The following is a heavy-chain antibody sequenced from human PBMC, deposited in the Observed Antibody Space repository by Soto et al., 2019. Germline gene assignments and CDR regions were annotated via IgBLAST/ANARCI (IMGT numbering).Heavy chain of an antibody. CDR3: ARRHSSGYYFDI. CDR2: IYPRDSDT. Sequence: GQSLKISSKGSGYSFITYWIGWVRQMPGKGLEWMGIIYPRDSDTRYSASFQGQVTISADKSISTAYLQWSSLKASDTAMHYCARRHSSGYYFDIWGQGTMVTVSS. V-gene: IGHV5-51*01. D-gene: IGHD3-22*01. J-gene: IGHJ3*02. CDR1: GYSFITYW.